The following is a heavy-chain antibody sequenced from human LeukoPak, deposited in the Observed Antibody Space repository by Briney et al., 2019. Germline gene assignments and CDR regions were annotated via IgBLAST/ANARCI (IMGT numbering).Heavy chain of an antibody. CDR1: GFTFSSYS. V-gene: IGHV3-48*01. J-gene: IGHJ4*02. D-gene: IGHD3-10*01. Sequence: GGSLRLSCAASGFTFSSYSMNWVRQAPGKGLEWVSYISSSSSTIYYADSVKGRFTISRDNSKNTLYLQMNSLRADDTAVYYCARGPMFRGFLIRRSKSGYFDFWGQGTLVTVSS. CDR2: ISSSSSTI. CDR3: ARGPMFRGFLIRRSKSGYFDF.